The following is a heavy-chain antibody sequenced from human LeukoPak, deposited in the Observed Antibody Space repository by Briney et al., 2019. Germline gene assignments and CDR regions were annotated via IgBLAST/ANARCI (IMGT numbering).Heavy chain of an antibody. V-gene: IGHV1-24*01. CDR1: GYTLTDLS. J-gene: IGHJ3*02. CDR2: FDSEAGET. CDR3: AADSRRSSGWFLPDRFDI. D-gene: IGHD6-19*01. Sequence: ASVKVSCKVSGYTLTDLSMNWVRQTPGSGPGGRGGFDSEAGETVYAQKFQGRVIMTDDTSTDTAYMELSSLRSEDTAVYYCAADSRRSSGWFLPDRFDIWGQGTKVTVSS.